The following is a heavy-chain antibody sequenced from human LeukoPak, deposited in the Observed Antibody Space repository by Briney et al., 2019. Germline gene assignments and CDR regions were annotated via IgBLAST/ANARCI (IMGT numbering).Heavy chain of an antibody. CDR1: GGSISSSSYC. Sequence: SETLSLTCTVSGGSISSSSYCWGWNPQPPGLGLEWNVNIYHSGSTYYNPSLKSRVTISVDTSKNRFSLKVSSVTAADTGVYYCARGIVATDSHYYMDVWGKGTTVTVSS. V-gene: IGHV4-39*07. CDR3: ARGIVATDSHYYMDV. J-gene: IGHJ6*03. D-gene: IGHD2/OR15-2a*01. CDR2: IYHSGST.